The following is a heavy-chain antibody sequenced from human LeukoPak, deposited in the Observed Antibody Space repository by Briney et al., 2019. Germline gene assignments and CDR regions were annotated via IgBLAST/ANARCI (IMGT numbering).Heavy chain of an antibody. J-gene: IGHJ4*02. V-gene: IGHV1-2*04. CDR2: INPNSGGT. CDR1: GYTFTGYY. CDR3: ARFRYYGSGSKYFDY. D-gene: IGHD3-10*01. Sequence: GASVKVSCKASGYTFTGYYMHWVRQAPGQGLEWMGWINPNSGGTNYAQKFQGWVTMTRDTSISTAYMELSRLRSDDTAVYYCARFRYYGSGSKYFDYWGQGTLVTVSS.